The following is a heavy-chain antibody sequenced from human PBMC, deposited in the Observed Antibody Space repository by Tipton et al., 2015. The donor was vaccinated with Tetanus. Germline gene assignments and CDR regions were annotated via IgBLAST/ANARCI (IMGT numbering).Heavy chain of an antibody. CDR3: AKVSDGYSSSSTNFDY. CDR1: GFTFDDYA. CDR2: ISWNSGSI. Sequence: SLRLSCAASGFTFDDYAMHWVRQAPGKGLEWVSGISWNSGSIGYADSVKGRFTISRDNAKNSLYLQMNSLRAEDTALYYCAKVSDGYSSSSTNFDYWGQGTLVTVSS. D-gene: IGHD6-6*01. J-gene: IGHJ4*02. V-gene: IGHV3-9*01.